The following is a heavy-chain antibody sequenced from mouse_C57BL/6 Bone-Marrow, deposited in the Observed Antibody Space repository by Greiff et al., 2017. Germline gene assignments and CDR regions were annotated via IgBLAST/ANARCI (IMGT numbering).Heavy chain of an antibody. Sequence: QVQLKQPGAELVKPGASVKLSCKASGYTFTSYWMHWVKQRPGQGLEWIGMIHPNSGSTNYNEKFKSKATLTVDKSSSTAYMQLSSLTSEDSAVYYCARRVITTVVATDWYFDVWGTGTTVTVSS. CDR3: ARRVITTVVATDWYFDV. J-gene: IGHJ1*03. V-gene: IGHV1-64*01. CDR2: IHPNSGST. D-gene: IGHD1-1*01. CDR1: GYTFTSYW.